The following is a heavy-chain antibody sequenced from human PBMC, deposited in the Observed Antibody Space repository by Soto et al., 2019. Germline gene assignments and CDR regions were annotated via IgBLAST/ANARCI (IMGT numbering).Heavy chain of an antibody. Sequence: AVKVSCKASGGTFSSFTISWVRQAPVQGLEWMGGIIPIYGTANYAQKFQGRVTITADASTRTAYMELSSLRSEDTAVYYCAKDRRADWESYYYYAMDVWGQGTTVTVSS. D-gene: IGHD1-26*01. CDR3: AKDRRADWESYYYYAMDV. CDR1: GGTFSSFT. J-gene: IGHJ6*02. V-gene: IGHV1-69*13. CDR2: IIPIYGTA.